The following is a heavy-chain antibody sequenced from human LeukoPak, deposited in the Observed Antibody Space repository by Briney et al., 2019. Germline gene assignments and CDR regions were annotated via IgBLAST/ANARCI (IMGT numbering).Heavy chain of an antibody. CDR3: AKVKWDSSGYFDY. CDR2: ITSDGAIT. V-gene: IGHV3-23*01. CDR1: GFTFSNLG. D-gene: IGHD3-22*01. J-gene: IGHJ4*02. Sequence: GGSLRLSCAASGFTFSNLGMTWVRQAPGKGLEWVSAITSDGAITFYTDSVKGRFTISRDNSKNTVYLQMNSLRAEDTAIYYCAKVKWDSSGYFDYWGQGTLVTVSS.